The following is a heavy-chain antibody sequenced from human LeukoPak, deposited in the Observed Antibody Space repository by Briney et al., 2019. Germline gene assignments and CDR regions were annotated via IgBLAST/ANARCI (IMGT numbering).Heavy chain of an antibody. CDR1: GFTFNNYA. D-gene: IGHD2-15*01. J-gene: IGHJ4*02. Sequence: GGSLRLSCAASGFTFNNYAMSWVRQAPGKGLEWVSAISGSGGSTYYADSAKGRFTISRDDSRNTLYLQMNSLKAEDTAVYYCAKRIHGDYWGQGALVTVSS. CDR2: ISGSGGST. V-gene: IGHV3-23*01. CDR3: AKRIHGDY.